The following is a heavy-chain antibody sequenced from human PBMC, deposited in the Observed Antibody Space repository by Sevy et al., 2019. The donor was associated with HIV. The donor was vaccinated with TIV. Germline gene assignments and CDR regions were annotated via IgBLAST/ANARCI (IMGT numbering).Heavy chain of an antibody. D-gene: IGHD4-17*01. CDR3: ARSPAVTTPGDFDY. V-gene: IGHV1-18*01. CDR2: ISAYNGNT. Sequence: ASVKVSCKASGYTFTSYGISWVRQAPGQGLEWMGWISAYNGNTNYAQKLQGRVTMTTDTSTGTAYMELRSLRSDDTAVYYCARSPAVTTPGDFDYWGQGTLVTVSS. J-gene: IGHJ4*02. CDR1: GYTFTSYG.